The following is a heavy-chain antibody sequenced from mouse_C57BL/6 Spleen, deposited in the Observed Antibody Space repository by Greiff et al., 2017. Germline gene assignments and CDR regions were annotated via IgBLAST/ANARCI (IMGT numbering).Heavy chain of an antibody. Sequence: VQLKESGPGLVQPSQSLSITCTVSGFSLTSYGVHWVRQSPGKGLEWLGVIWSGGSTDYNAAFISRLSISKDNSKSQVFFKMNSLQADDTAIYYCARQDGYYTWFAYWGQGTLVTVSA. CDR2: IWSGGST. CDR3: ARQDGYYTWFAY. CDR1: GFSLTSYG. D-gene: IGHD2-3*01. J-gene: IGHJ3*01. V-gene: IGHV2-2*01.